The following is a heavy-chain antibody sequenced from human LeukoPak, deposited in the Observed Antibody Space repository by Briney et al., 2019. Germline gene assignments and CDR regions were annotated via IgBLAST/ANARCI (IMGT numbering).Heavy chain of an antibody. J-gene: IGHJ3*02. CDR1: GFTFSSYS. D-gene: IGHD4-17*01. CDR3: ARALLTTVTTGAFDI. Sequence: GGSLRLSCAASGFTFSSYSMNWVRQAPGKGLEWVSSISSSSSYIYYADSVKGRFTISRDNAKNSLYPQMNSLRAEDTAVYYCARALLTTVTTGAFDIWGQGTMVTVSS. CDR2: ISSSSSYI. V-gene: IGHV3-21*01.